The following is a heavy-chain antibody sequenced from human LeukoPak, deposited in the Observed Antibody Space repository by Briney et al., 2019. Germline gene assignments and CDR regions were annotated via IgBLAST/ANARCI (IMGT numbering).Heavy chain of an antibody. CDR3: AKGQELDDGVFDS. Sequence: GGSLRLSCAASGFTFSSIAMTWVRQAPGKGLEWVSTIRGNGDTAYNADSVRGRFAISRDDSKNALFLQMNSLRLEDTAIYYCAKGQELDDGVFDSWGQGTRVTVS. CDR2: IRGNGDTA. D-gene: IGHD1-1*01. CDR1: GFTFSSIA. V-gene: IGHV3-23*01. J-gene: IGHJ4*02.